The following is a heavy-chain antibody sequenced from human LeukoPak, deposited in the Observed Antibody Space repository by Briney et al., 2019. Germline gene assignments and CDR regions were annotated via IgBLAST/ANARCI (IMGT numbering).Heavy chain of an antibody. CDR2: MSYDGSNK. CDR3: ASAYGSGSYDFDY. V-gene: IGHV3-30*03. J-gene: IGHJ4*02. D-gene: IGHD3-10*01. Sequence: GSLRLSCAASGFTFSSYGMYWVRQAPGKGLEWVAVMSYDGSNKYYADSVKGRFTISRDNSKNTLYLQMGSLRAEDMAVYYCASAYGSGSYDFDYWGQGTLVTVSS. CDR1: GFTFSSYG.